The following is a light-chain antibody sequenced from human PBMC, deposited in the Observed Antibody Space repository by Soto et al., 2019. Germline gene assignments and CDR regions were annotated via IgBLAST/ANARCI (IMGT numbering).Light chain of an antibody. CDR2: DVS. CDR3: SSYTTRNTQV. CDR1: RSDVGTYNY. Sequence: QSALTQPASVSGSPGQSITISCTGTRSDVGTYNYVSWYQHRPGKAPKLMIYDVSYRPSGVSNRFSGSKSANTASLTISGLQAEDEADYYCSSYTTRNTQVFGGGTKLTVL. J-gene: IGLJ3*02. V-gene: IGLV2-14*01.